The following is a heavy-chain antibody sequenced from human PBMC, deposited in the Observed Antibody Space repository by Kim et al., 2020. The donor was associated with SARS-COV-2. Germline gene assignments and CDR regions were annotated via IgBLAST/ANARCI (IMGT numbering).Heavy chain of an antibody. CDR1: GGSISSSSYY. CDR3: GARRRSIAARRDYYYG. CDR2: IYYSGST. D-gene: IGHD6-6*01. J-gene: IGHJ6*01. V-gene: IGHV4-39*01. Sequence: SETLSLTCTVSGGSISSSSYYWGWIRQPPGKGLEWIGNIYYSGSTYYNPSLKSRVTISVDTSMNQFSLKLTSVTAADTAVYYCGARRRSIAARRDYYYG.